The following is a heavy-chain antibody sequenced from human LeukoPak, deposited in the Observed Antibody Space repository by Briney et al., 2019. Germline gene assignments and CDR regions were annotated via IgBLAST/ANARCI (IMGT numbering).Heavy chain of an antibody. CDR2: IYYSGSA. CDR1: GGSISDYS. J-gene: IGHJ4*02. CDR3: ASLSFMVRGVIGGDY. Sequence: PSETLSLTCTVSGGSISDYSWSWIRQPPGKGLEWIGNIYYSGSANHNPSLKSRVTISRDTSKNQFSLKLSSVTAADTAVYYCASLSFMVRGVIGGDYWGQGTLVTVSS. V-gene: IGHV4-59*12. D-gene: IGHD3-10*01.